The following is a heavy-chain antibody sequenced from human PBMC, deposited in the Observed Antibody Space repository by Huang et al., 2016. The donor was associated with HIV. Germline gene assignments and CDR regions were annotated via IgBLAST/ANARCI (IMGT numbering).Heavy chain of an antibody. V-gene: IGHV1-8*02. D-gene: IGHD6-13*01. CDR1: GYSFTSYD. CDR3: AKGRGGKQQLITQSFYYYYCLDV. J-gene: IGHJ6*04. CDR2: MNPGSGKR. Sequence: QVQLVHSGAEVRMPGASVKVSCEASGYSFTSYDIHWVRQATGQGVGWMGWMNPGSGKRVYAQKFQGRVTFTGNATQSTSYMELSSLRSEDTAVYFCAKGRGGKQQLITQSFYYYYCLDVWGGGTTVTVSS.